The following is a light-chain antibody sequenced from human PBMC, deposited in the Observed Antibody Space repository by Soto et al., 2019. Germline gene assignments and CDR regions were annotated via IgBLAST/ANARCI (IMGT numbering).Light chain of an antibody. Sequence: EIVMTQSPATLSVSPGGRATLSCGASQSVSSYLAWYQQRPGQPPRLLIYGASTRATGIPARFSGSGSGTEFSLTISSLQSEDFAVYYCQQYNTWPPKYTFGQGTKLEIK. J-gene: IGKJ2*01. CDR2: GAS. V-gene: IGKV3-15*01. CDR3: QQYNTWPPKYT. CDR1: QSVSSY.